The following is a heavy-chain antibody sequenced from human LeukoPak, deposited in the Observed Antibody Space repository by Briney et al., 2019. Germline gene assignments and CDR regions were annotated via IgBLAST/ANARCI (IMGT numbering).Heavy chain of an antibody. CDR2: INHSGST. Sequence: PGGSLRLSCAASGFTVSSNYMSWIRQPPGKGLEWIGEINHSGSTNYNPSLKSRVTISVDTSKNQFSLKLSSVTAADTAVYYCARGQVSQHRPVDYWGQGTLVTVSS. V-gene: IGHV4-34*01. J-gene: IGHJ4*02. CDR3: ARGQVSQHRPVDY. CDR1: GFTVSSNY. D-gene: IGHD2-21*01.